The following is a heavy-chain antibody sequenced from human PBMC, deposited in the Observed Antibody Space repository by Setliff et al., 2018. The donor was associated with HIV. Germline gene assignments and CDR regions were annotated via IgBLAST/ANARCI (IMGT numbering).Heavy chain of an antibody. CDR1: GMSVSGYY. D-gene: IGHD1-26*01. CDR2: IYHTGTT. CDR3: ARDHELGAFDL. Sequence: SETLSLTCRVSGMSVSGYYWSWIRQSPGKGLEWIGYIYHTGTTSYNPSLKSRVTIQIDRSNNHFSLNLRSATTADTAVYFCARDHELGAFDLWGQGIMVTVSS. V-gene: IGHV4-59*02. J-gene: IGHJ3*01.